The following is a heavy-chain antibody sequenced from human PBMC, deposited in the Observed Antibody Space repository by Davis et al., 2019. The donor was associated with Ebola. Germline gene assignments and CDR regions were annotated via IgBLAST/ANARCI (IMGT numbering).Heavy chain of an antibody. CDR2: IWYDGSNK. V-gene: IGHV3-33*01. J-gene: IGHJ6*02. Sequence: GGSLRLSCAASGFTFSNYGLHWVRQAPGKGVEWVGVIWYDGSNKYYADSVKGRFTISRDNSKNTLFLQMSSLRAEDTAVYYCARGYYGSGSYYNWGVYYGMDVWGQGTTVTVSS. CDR3: ARGYYGSGSYYNWGVYYGMDV. CDR1: GFTFSNYG. D-gene: IGHD3-10*01.